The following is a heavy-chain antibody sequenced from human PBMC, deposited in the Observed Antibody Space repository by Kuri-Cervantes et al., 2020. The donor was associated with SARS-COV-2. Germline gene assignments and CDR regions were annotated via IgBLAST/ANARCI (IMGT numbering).Heavy chain of an antibody. CDR1: GYSISSGYY. J-gene: IGHJ5*02. V-gene: IGHV4-38-2*02. D-gene: IGHD4/OR15-4a*01. CDR3: ARDPNANHNNWFDP. CDR2: IYHSGST. Sequence: GSLRLSCAVSGYSISSGYYWGWIRQPPGKGLEWIGSIYHSGSTYYNPSLKSRVTISVDTPKNQFSLKLSSVTAADTAVYYCARDPNANHNNWFDPWGQGTLVTVSS.